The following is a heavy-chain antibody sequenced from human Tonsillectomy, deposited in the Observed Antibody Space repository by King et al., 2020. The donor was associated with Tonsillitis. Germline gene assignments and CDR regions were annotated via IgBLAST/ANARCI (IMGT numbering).Heavy chain of an antibody. V-gene: IGHV3-30-3*01. Sequence: VQLVESGGGVVQPERSLTLSCAASGFTFRIYAMHWVRQAPGKGLEWVAVISFDGTNKYFADSMRGRSTISRDNSKNTVYLQIDNLRPEDTAVYYCAEHPHDSDFWSAPDDALDIWGKGTMVIVSS. CDR1: GFTFRIYA. CDR2: ISFDGTNK. CDR3: AEHPHDSDFWSAPDDALDI. J-gene: IGHJ3*02. D-gene: IGHD3-3*01.